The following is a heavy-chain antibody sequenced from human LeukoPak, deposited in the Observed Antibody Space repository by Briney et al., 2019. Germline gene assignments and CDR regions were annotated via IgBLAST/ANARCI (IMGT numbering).Heavy chain of an antibody. Sequence: SETLSLTCTVSGGSIGSSSYYWGWIRQPPGKGLEWIRSIYYSGSTYYNPSLKSRVTISVATSKNQFSLKLSSVTAADTAVYYCARLGLQFDYWGQGTLVTVSS. CDR2: IYYSGST. V-gene: IGHV4-39*01. CDR3: ARLGLQFDY. D-gene: IGHD5-24*01. CDR1: GGSIGSSSYY. J-gene: IGHJ4*02.